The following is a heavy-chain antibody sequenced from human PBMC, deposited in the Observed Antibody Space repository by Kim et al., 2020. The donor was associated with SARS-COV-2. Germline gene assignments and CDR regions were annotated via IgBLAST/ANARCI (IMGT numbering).Heavy chain of an antibody. Sequence: SETLSLTCSVSSDSISSYYCSWIRQLPGKGLEWVGYIYYSGSTDYNPSLKTRVTISWDTSRNQFSLDLTSVTEADTAVYYCARSYGGASWHQFDYWGQG. D-gene: IGHD2-2*01. CDR3: ARSYGGASWHQFDY. V-gene: IGHV4-59*01. CDR1: SDSISSYY. CDR2: IYYSGST. J-gene: IGHJ4*02.